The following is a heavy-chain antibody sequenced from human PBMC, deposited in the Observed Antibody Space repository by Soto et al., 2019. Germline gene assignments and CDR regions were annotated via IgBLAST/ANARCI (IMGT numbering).Heavy chain of an antibody. V-gene: IGHV3-21*01. J-gene: IGHJ4*02. CDR2: ISSSSSYI. CDR1: GFTFSSYS. CDR3: AGGVTAHACFDY. Sequence: GGSLRLSCAASGFTFSSYSMNWVRQAPGKGLEWVSSISSSSSYIYYADSVKGRFTISRDNAKNSLYLQMNSLRAEDTAVYYCAGGVTAHACFDYWGQGTLVTVSS. D-gene: IGHD2-21*02.